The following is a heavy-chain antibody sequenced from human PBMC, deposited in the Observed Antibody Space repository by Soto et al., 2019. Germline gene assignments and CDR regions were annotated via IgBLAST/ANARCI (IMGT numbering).Heavy chain of an antibody. D-gene: IGHD1-1*01. CDR2: TRNKANSYTT. CDR3: ATSGLERRGYFDY. Sequence: EVQLVESGGGLVQPGGSLRLSCAASGFTFSDHHMDWVRQAPGKGLEWVGRTRNKANSYTTEYAASVKGRFTISRDDSKNSLYLQMNSVKTEDTAVYYCATSGLERRGYFDYWGQGTLVTVSS. V-gene: IGHV3-72*01. CDR1: GFTFSDHH. J-gene: IGHJ4*02.